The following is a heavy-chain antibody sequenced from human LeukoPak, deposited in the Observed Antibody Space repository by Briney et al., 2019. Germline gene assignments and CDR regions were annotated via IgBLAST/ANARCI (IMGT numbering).Heavy chain of an antibody. CDR2: INHSGST. CDR1: GGSFSDYY. CDR3: ATMWSGAFDP. V-gene: IGHV4-34*01. Sequence: SETLSLTRAVYGGSFSDYYWSWIRQPPGKGLEWIGEINHSGSTNYNPSLKSRVTISVDTSKNQFSLRLSSVTAADTAVYYCATMWSGAFDPWGQGTLVTVSS. D-gene: IGHD2-21*01. J-gene: IGHJ5*02.